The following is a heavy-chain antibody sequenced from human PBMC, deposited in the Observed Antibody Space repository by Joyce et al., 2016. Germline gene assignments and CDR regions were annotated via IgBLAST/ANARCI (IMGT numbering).Heavy chain of an antibody. Sequence: QVQLRQWGAGLLKPSETLSLTCAVSGGPFRGFFWTWFRQPPGKALEWIGDITTSGATNYTPSLRSRVAISVDTSNNQFSLTLTSLSAADMAVYYCARSQWLAPLMYWGQGTLVTVSP. D-gene: IGHD6-19*01. V-gene: IGHV4-34*02. CDR2: ITTSGAT. CDR1: GGPFRGFF. CDR3: ARSQWLAPLMY. J-gene: IGHJ4*02.